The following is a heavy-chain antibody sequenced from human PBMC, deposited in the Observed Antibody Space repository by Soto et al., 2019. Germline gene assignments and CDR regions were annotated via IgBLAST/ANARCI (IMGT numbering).Heavy chain of an antibody. CDR3: AKGGGGGGTPGTYYQSGFDV. V-gene: IGHV3-30*18. J-gene: IGHJ6*01. CDR2: ISYDGGNE. CDR1: GFTFSSHT. Sequence: QVQLVEIGGGVVQSGRSLRLSCAASGFTFSSHTMHWVRQAPGKGLEWVAVISYDGGNEKYADSVKGRFTVSRDNSKNQLYLEKNSLKAEEPAGYYWAKGGGGGGTPGTYYQSGFDVWGQGTTVTVSS. D-gene: IGHD3-16*01.